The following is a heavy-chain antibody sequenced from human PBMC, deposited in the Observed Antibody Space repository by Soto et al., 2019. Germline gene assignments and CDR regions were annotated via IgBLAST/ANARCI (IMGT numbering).Heavy chain of an antibody. V-gene: IGHV4-59*08. D-gene: IGHD2-2*01. Sequence: SETLSLTCTVSGGSISSYYWSWIRQPPGKGLEWIGYIYYSGSTNYNPSLKSRVTISVDTSKNQFSLKLSSVTAADTAVYYCARHYHRSSTSCYDYWGQGTLVTVSS. CDR3: ARHYHRSSTSCYDY. CDR2: IYYSGST. CDR1: GGSISSYY. J-gene: IGHJ4*02.